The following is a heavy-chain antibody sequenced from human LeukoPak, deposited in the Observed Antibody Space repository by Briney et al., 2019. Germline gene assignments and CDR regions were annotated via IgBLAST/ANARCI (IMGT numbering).Heavy chain of an antibody. V-gene: IGHV4-39*01. CDR2: IYYSGST. J-gene: IGHJ4*02. Sequence: SETLSLTCTVSGGSIDSSSYYWGWIRQPPGKGLEWIGSIYYSGSTYYNPSLKSRVTVSVDTSKNQFSLKLSSVTAADTAVYYCSSSDYVYYFDYWGQGTLVTVSS. CDR3: SSSDYVYYFDY. D-gene: IGHD4/OR15-4a*01. CDR1: GGSIDSSSYY.